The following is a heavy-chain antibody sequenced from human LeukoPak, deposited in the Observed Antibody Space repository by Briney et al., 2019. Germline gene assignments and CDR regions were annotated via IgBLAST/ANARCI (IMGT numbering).Heavy chain of an antibody. J-gene: IGHJ5*02. D-gene: IGHD3-22*01. CDR1: GYTFTSYD. Sequence: ASVKVSCKASGYTFTSYDINWVRQATGQGLEWMGWMNPNSGNTGYARKFQGRVTMARNTSISTAYMELSSLRSEDTAVYYCARDVITMIDPWGQGTLVTVSS. CDR3: ARDVITMIDP. CDR2: MNPNSGNT. V-gene: IGHV1-8*01.